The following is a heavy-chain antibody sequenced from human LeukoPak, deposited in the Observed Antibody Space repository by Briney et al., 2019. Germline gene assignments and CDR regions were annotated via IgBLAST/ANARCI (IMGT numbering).Heavy chain of an antibody. D-gene: IGHD3-22*01. CDR1: GGSISSYY. V-gene: IGHV4-4*09. CDR3: ARHPPPGESSGYYPLFDH. J-gene: IGHJ4*02. Sequence: PSETLSLTCTVSGGSISSYYWSWIRQPPGKGLEWIGYIYTSGSTNYNPSLKSRVTISVDTSKNQSSLKLSSVTAADTAVYYCARHPPPGESSGYYPLFDHWGQGTLVTVSS. CDR2: IYTSGST.